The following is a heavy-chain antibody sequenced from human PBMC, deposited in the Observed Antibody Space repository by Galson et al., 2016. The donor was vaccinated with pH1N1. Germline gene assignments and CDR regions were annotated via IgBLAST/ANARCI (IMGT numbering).Heavy chain of an antibody. V-gene: IGHV3-21*01. J-gene: IGHJ6*02. CDR3: ARKLSGAFSGYGLDV. CDR2: INSTSTYI. CDR1: GLIFNTYA. Sequence: SLRLSCAASGLIFNTYAMTWVRQAPGKGLEWVSCINSTSTYIYYADSVKGRFTISRDNAKNSLYLQMHSLRAEDTAVYYCARKLSGAFSGYGLDVWGQGTTVTVSS. D-gene: IGHD3-3*02.